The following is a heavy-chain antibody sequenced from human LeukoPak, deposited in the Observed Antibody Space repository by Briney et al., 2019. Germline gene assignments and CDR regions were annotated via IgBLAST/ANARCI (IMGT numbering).Heavy chain of an antibody. CDR1: GGSISNSSYY. CDR3: ARQFYDILTGYPYYFDH. CDR2: IYYSGST. V-gene: IGHV4-39*01. D-gene: IGHD3-9*01. Sequence: SETLSLTCTVSGGSISNSSYYWGWIRQPPGKGLEWIGAIYYSGSTYFDPSLKSRVTMSVDTSKNQFSLKLSSVTAADTAVYYCARQFYDILTGYPYYFDHWGQGTLVTVSS. J-gene: IGHJ4*02.